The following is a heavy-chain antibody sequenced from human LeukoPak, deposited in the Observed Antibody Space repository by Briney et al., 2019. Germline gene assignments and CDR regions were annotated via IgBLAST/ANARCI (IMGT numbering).Heavy chain of an antibody. CDR1: GFTFSDAW. Sequence: PGGALRLSCAASGFTFSDAWVSGVRQAPGKGLEGVGRIKSKIDGETREYAAPVKGRFTISRDDSNDTLYLQMNSLIPEDTAMYYCTTVDSNFDYGDYVGVYWGQGTLVTVSS. D-gene: IGHD4-17*01. V-gene: IGHV3-15*01. CDR3: TTVDSNFDYGDYVGVY. CDR2: IKSKIDGETR. J-gene: IGHJ4*02.